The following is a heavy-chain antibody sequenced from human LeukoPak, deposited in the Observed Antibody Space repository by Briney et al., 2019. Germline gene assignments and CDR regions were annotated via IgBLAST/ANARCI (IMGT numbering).Heavy chain of an antibody. CDR1: GFTFSSYS. CDR2: ISSSSSYI. V-gene: IGHV3-21*01. CDR3: ARARGSWNSYGLSTGIDY. Sequence: GGSLRLSCAASGFTFSSYSMNWVRQAPGKGLEWVSSISSSSSYIYYADSVKGRFTISRDNAKNSLYLQMNSLRAEDTAVYYCARARGSWNSYGLSTGIDYWGQGTLVTVSS. D-gene: IGHD5-18*01. J-gene: IGHJ4*02.